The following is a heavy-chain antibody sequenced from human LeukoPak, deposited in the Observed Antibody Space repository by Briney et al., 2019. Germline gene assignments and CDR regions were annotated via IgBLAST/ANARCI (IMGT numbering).Heavy chain of an antibody. Sequence: GGSLRLSCVASGFTFSNAWMSWVRQAPGKGLEWVGRIKSKTDGGTTDYAAPVKGRFTISRDDSKNTLYLQMNSLKTEDTAVYYCTTLVEYYYDSSGYPSDYWGQGTLVTVSS. CDR1: GFTFSNAW. D-gene: IGHD3-22*01. CDR3: TTLVEYYYDSSGYPSDY. J-gene: IGHJ4*02. CDR2: IKSKTDGGTT. V-gene: IGHV3-15*01.